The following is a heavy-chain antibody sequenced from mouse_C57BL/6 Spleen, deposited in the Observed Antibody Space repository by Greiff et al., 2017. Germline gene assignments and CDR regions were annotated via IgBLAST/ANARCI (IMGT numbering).Heavy chain of an antibody. CDR2: INPSTGGT. CDR3: ARSYYGSSYGAMDY. V-gene: IGHV1-42*01. D-gene: IGHD1-1*01. J-gene: IGHJ4*01. CDR1: GYSFTGYY. Sequence: VQLQQSGPELVKPGASVKISCKASGYSFTGYYMNWVKQSPEKSLEWIGEINPSTGGTTYNQKFKAKATLTVDKSSSTAYIQLKSLTSEDSAVYYCARSYYGSSYGAMDYWGQGTSVTVSS.